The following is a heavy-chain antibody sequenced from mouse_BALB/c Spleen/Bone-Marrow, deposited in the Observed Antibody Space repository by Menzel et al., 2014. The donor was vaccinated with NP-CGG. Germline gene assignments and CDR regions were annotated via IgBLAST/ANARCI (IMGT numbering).Heavy chain of an antibody. CDR2: IYPGDGDT. D-gene: IGHD2-3*01. J-gene: IGHJ4*01. V-gene: IGHV1-82*01. Sequence: VQLQQFGPELVKPGASVKISCKASGYASXNSWMNWVQQRPGQGLEWIGRIYPGDGDTYYNGKFKDKATLTADKSSSTAYMQLSSLTSVDSAVYFWARSDGYRDMDYWGQGTSVTVSS. CDR1: GYASXNSW. CDR3: ARSDGYRDMDY.